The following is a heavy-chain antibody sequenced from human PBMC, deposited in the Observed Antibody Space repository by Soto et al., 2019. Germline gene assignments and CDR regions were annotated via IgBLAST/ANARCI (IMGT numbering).Heavy chain of an antibody. CDR2: ISGSGGST. CDR3: AKVPVAVAGTAGYFDY. CDR1: GFTFRSYA. Sequence: PGGSLRLSCAASGFTFRSYAMSWVRQAPGKGLEWVSAISGSGGSTYYADSVKGRFTISRDNSKNTLYLQMNSLRAEDTAVYYCAKVPVAVAGTAGYFDYWGQGTLVTVSS. J-gene: IGHJ4*02. D-gene: IGHD6-19*01. V-gene: IGHV3-23*01.